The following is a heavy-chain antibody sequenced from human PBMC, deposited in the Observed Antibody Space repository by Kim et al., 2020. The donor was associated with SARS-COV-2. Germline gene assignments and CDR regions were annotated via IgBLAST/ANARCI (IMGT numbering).Heavy chain of an antibody. CDR2: IKQDGSEK. Sequence: GGSLRLSCAASGFTFSSYWMSWVRQAPGKGLELVANIKQDGSEKYYVDSVKGRFTVSRDNAKNSLFLQMNSLRADDTAVYSCARDWSPDCAGDCPFDSWG. CDR3: ARDWSPDCAGDCPFDS. J-gene: IGHJ4*01. D-gene: IGHD2-21*02. V-gene: IGHV3-7*03. CDR1: GFTFSSYW.